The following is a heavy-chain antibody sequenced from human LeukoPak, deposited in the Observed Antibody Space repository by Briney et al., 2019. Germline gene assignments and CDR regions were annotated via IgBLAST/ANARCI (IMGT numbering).Heavy chain of an antibody. Sequence: GGCLRLSCAASGFTFSSYAMHWVRQAPGKGLECVAVISYDGTNKYYADSVKGRFTISRDNSKNTLYLQMNSLRAEDTAVYYCARDFYYDSSGHFDLDYWGQGTLVTVSS. CDR2: ISYDGTNK. CDR3: ARDFYYDSSGHFDLDY. D-gene: IGHD3-22*01. J-gene: IGHJ4*02. V-gene: IGHV3-30*04. CDR1: GFTFSSYA.